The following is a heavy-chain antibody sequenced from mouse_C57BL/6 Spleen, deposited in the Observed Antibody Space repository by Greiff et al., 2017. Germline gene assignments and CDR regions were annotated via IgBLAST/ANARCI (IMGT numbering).Heavy chain of an antibody. Sequence: DVKLVESEGGLVQPGSSMKLSCTASGFTFSDYYMAWVRQVPEKGLEWVANINYDGSSTYYLDSLKSRFIISRDNAKNILYLQMSSLKSEDTATYYCARDTGDYYAMDYWGQGTSVTVSS. CDR2: INYDGSST. V-gene: IGHV5-16*01. CDR3: ARDTGDYYAMDY. CDR1: GFTFSDYY. J-gene: IGHJ4*01.